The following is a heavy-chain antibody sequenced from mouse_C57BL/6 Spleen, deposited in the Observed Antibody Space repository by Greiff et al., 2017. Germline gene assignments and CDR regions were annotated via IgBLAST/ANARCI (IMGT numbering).Heavy chain of an antibody. CDR2: INPGSGGT. CDR3: ARSNHYYGSSYGFDY. D-gene: IGHD1-1*01. Sequence: QVQLKQSGAELVRPGTSVKVSCKASGYAFTNYLIEWVKQRPGQGLEWIGVINPGSGGTNYNEKFKGKATLTADKSSSTAYMQLSSLTSEDSAVYFCARSNHYYGSSYGFDYWGQGTTLTVSS. V-gene: IGHV1-54*01. J-gene: IGHJ2*01. CDR1: GYAFTNYL.